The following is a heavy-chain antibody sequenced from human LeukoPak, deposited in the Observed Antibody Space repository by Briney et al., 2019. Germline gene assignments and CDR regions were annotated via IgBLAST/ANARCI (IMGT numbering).Heavy chain of an antibody. CDR2: INPSGGST. CDR3: ARDGYNPNYYYYYMDV. CDR1: GYTFTSYY. V-gene: IGHV1-46*01. D-gene: IGHD5-24*01. Sequence: ASVKVSCKASGYTFTSYYMHWVRQAPGQGLGWMGIINPSGGSTSYAQKFQGRVTMTRDMSTSTVYMELSSLRSEDTAVYYCARDGYNPNYYYYYMDVWGKGTTVTVSS. J-gene: IGHJ6*03.